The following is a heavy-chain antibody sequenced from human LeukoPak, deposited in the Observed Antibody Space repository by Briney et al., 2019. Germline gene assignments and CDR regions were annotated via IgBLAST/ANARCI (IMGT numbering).Heavy chain of an antibody. CDR1: GFTFSSYA. J-gene: IGHJ4*02. CDR3: AKVLAYYFDY. V-gene: IGHV3-23*01. CDR2: IGSGT. Sequence: GGSLRLSGAASGFTFSSYAMSWVRQAPGKGLEWVSAIGSGTYYADSVKGRFTISRDNSKNTLYLQMNSLRAEDTAVYYCAKVLAYYFDYWGQGTLVTVSS.